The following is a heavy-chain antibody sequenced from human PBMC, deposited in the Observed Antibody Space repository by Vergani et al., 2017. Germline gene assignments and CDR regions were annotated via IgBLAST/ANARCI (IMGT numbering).Heavy chain of an antibody. CDR2: IYYSGST. Sequence: QVQLRESGPGLVKPSETLSLTCTVSGGSISSYYWSWIRQPPGKGLEWIGYIYYSGSTNYNPSLKSRVTISVDTSKNQFSLKLSSVTAADTAVYYCARGGRWLALSMDVWGQGTTVTVSS. V-gene: IGHV4-59*01. CDR1: GGSISSYY. D-gene: IGHD6-19*01. J-gene: IGHJ6*02. CDR3: ARGGRWLALSMDV.